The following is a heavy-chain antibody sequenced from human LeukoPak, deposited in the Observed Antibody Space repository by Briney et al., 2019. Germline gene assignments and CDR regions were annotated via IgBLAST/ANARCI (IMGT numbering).Heavy chain of an antibody. CDR1: GFTFCHYW. Sequence: GGSLRLSCAASGFTFCHYWMSWVRQAPGKGLEWVAKIKEDGSEKYYVDSVEGRFTISRDNAKNSLYLQMNSLSAEDTAVYYCARGGYSYNDYWGQGNLVTVSS. CDR3: ARGGYSYNDY. CDR2: IKEDGSEK. V-gene: IGHV3-7*03. D-gene: IGHD5-18*01. J-gene: IGHJ4*02.